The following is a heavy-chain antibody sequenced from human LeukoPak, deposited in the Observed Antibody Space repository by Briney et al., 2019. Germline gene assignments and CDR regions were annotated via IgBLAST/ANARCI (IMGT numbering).Heavy chain of an antibody. CDR2: IYYSGST. CDR1: GGSISSSSYY. CDR3: ARCGYYDFWSGYNPATFDY. D-gene: IGHD3-3*01. V-gene: IGHV4-39*01. Sequence: SETLSLTCTVSGGSISSSSYYCGWIRQPPGKGLEWIGSIYYSGSTYYNPSLKSRVTISVDTSKNQFSLKLSSVTAADTAVYYCARCGYYDFWSGYNPATFDYWGQGTLVTVSS. J-gene: IGHJ4*02.